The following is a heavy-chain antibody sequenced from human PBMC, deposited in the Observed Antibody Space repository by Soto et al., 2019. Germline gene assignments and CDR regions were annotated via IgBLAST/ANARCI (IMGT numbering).Heavy chain of an antibody. CDR1: GGSFSGYY. Sequence: SSETLSLTCAVYGGSFSGYYWSWIRQPPGKGLEWIGEINHSGSTNYNPSLKSRVTISVDTSKNQFSLKLSSVTAADTAVYYCAREDRIAVRSRVGFDYWGQGTLVTVSS. J-gene: IGHJ4*02. CDR3: AREDRIAVRSRVGFDY. CDR2: INHSGST. D-gene: IGHD6-19*01. V-gene: IGHV4-34*01.